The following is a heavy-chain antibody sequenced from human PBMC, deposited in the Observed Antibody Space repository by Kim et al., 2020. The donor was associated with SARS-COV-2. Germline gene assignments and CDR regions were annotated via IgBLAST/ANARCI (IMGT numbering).Heavy chain of an antibody. D-gene: IGHD6-25*01. CDR2: ISYDGSNK. Sequence: GGSLRLSCAASGFTFSSYGMHWVRQAPGKGLEWVAVISYDGSNKYYADSVKGRFTISRDNSKNTLYLQMNSLRAEDTAVYYCAKEAAPVYFDYWGQGTLVTVSP. V-gene: IGHV3-30*18. J-gene: IGHJ4*02. CDR3: AKEAAPVYFDY. CDR1: GFTFSSYG.